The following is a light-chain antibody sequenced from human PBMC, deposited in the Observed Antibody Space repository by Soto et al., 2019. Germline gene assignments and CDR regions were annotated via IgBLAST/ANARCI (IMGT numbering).Light chain of an antibody. CDR3: SSYTSSSTHYV. CDR2: DVS. V-gene: IGLV2-14*01. Sequence: QSVLTQPASVSGSPGQSITISCTGTSSDVGGYNYVSWYQQHPGKAPKLMIYDVSNRPSGVSNRFSGSKSGNTASLTISGPQAEDEADYYCSSYTSSSTHYVFGTGTQLTVL. J-gene: IGLJ1*01. CDR1: SSDVGGYNY.